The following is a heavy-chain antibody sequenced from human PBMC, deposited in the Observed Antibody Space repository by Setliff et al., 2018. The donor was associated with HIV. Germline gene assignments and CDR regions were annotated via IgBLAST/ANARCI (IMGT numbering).Heavy chain of an antibody. J-gene: IGHJ4*02. CDR3: ARSRPYNSALDY. V-gene: IGHV3-66*02. CDR1: GESFSGYY. CDR2: IYSDGST. Sequence: ETLSLTCAVYGESFSGYYWTWVRQAPGKGLEWVSTIYSDGSTYHRDSVKGRFTLSRDNSKNTVYLQVGSLRPDDTAMYYCARSRPYNSALDYWGQGTLVTVSS. D-gene: IGHD6-25*01.